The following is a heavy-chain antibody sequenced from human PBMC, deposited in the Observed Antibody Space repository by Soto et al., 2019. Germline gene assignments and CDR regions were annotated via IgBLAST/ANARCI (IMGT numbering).Heavy chain of an antibody. CDR2: FYPGDSDT. CDR3: ARVTSVYRDYPYAHESTDF. CDR1: GYNFRTYW. V-gene: IGHV5-51*01. D-gene: IGHD5-12*01. J-gene: IGHJ4*02. Sequence: GESLKISCKGSGYNFRTYWIALGRQMPGKGLEWMGIFYPGDSDTRYSPSFQGQVTISGDKSISTAYLQWSSLKASDTAIYYCARVTSVYRDYPYAHESTDFRGPGPLVTGSS.